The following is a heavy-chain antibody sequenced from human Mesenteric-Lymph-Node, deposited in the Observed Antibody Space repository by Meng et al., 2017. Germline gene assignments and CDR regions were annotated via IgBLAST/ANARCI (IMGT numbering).Heavy chain of an antibody. J-gene: IGHJ4*02. CDR3: ARSLLATIPGVY. CDR1: GGSISSGSYY. CDR2: IYHSGST. D-gene: IGHD5-12*01. Sequence: SETLSLTCTVSGGSISSGSYYWSWIRQPPGKGLEWIGNIYHSGSTNYNPSLKSRVTISVDTSKNQFSLKLSSMTAADTAVYYCARSLLATIPGVYWGQGTLVTVSS. V-gene: IGHV4-61*01.